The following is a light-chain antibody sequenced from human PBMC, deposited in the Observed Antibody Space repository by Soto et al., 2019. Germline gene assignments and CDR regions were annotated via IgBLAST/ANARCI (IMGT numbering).Light chain of an antibody. V-gene: IGLV2-23*02. J-gene: IGLJ2*01. CDR1: SSDVGSYNL. CDR3: CSYAGSSPVV. Sequence: QSALTQPASVSGSPGQSITISCTGTSSDVGSYNLVSWYQQHPGKAPKLMIYEVSKRPSGVSNRFSGSKSGNTASLTISGLQAEAEADYYCCSYAGSSPVVFGGGTKVTVL. CDR2: EVS.